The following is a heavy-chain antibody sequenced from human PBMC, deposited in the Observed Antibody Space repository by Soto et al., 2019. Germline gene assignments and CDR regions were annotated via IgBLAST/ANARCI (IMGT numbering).Heavy chain of an antibody. CDR2: IYPVDSDT. CDR1: GYSFTSYW. CDR3: ARRAYCSGDCYHLYFDY. J-gene: IGHJ4*02. D-gene: IGHD2-21*02. V-gene: IGHV5-51*01. Sequence: VESLKISCKGSGYSFTSYWIGWVRQMPGKGLEWMGIIYPVDSDTRYSPSFQGQVTISADKSISTAYLQWSSLKASDTAMYYCARRAYCSGDCYHLYFDYWGQGTLVTVSS.